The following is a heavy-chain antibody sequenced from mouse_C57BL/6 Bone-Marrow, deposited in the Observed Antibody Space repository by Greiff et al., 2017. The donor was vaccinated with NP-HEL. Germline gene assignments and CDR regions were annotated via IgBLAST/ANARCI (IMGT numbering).Heavy chain of an antibody. CDR3: ARGVIYYDCAWFAY. D-gene: IGHD2-4*01. V-gene: IGHV1-54*01. Sequence: VQLQQSGAELVRPGTSVKVSCKASGYAFTNYLIEWVKQRPGQGLEWIGVINPVSGGTNYNEKFKGKATLTADKSSSTAYMQLSSLTSEDSAVYFCARGVIYYDCAWFAYWCQGTLVTVSA. CDR1: GYAFTNYL. J-gene: IGHJ3*01. CDR2: INPVSGGT.